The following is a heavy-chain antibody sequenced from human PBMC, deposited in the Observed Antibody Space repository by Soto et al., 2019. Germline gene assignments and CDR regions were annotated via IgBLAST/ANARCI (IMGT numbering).Heavy chain of an antibody. Sequence: EVQLLESGGGLVQPGVSLRLSCAASGFTFNNYAMTWVRQAPGKGLEWVSPISGGGDTTPYSDSVKSRFAVSRAGSKNTLYLQMSSLRAEDTALYYCAKGRGGSGSLTPRVDFWGQGTLVTVSS. V-gene: IGHV3-23*01. J-gene: IGHJ4*02. D-gene: IGHD3-10*01. CDR3: AKGRGGSGSLTPRVDF. CDR2: ISGGGDTT. CDR1: GFTFNNYA.